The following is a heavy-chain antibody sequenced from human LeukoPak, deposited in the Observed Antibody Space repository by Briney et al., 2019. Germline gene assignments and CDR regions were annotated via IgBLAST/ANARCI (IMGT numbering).Heavy chain of an antibody. J-gene: IGHJ4*02. Sequence: GESLKISCKGSGYSFTNYWIGWVRQMPGKGLEWMGIIYPGDSDIRYSPSFQGQVTISADKSISTAYLQWSSLKASDTAMYYCARHRIGYYDSSGYEFDYWGQGTLVTVSS. CDR3: ARHRIGYYDSSGYEFDY. CDR1: GYSFTNYW. D-gene: IGHD3-22*01. V-gene: IGHV5-51*01. CDR2: IYPGDSDI.